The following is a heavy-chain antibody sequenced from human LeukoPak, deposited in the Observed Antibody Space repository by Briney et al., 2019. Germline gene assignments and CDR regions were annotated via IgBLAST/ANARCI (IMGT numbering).Heavy chain of an antibody. CDR1: GFTFSSYA. V-gene: IGHV3-30*04. Sequence: GGSLRLSCAASGFTFSSYAMHWVRQAPGKGLEWVAVISYDGSDKYSADSVKGRFTVSRDNSKNTLYLQMSSLRAEDTAVYYCARDPDIEAAYYFDYWGQGTLVTVSS. J-gene: IGHJ4*02. D-gene: IGHD6-25*01. CDR2: ISYDGSDK. CDR3: ARDPDIEAAYYFDY.